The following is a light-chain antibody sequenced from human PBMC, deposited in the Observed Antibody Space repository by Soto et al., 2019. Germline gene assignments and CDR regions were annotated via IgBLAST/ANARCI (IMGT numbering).Light chain of an antibody. CDR3: QQYESTPPT. V-gene: IGKV4-1*01. Sequence: DIVMTQSPDSLAVSLGERATINCKSSQSVLYSSNNKNYLAWYQQRPGQPPKLLIYWASTRESGVPDRVSGSGSGTDFTLTITSLQAEDVEVYYCQQYESTPPTFGQGTKLEIK. J-gene: IGKJ2*01. CDR1: QSVLYSSNNKNY. CDR2: WAS.